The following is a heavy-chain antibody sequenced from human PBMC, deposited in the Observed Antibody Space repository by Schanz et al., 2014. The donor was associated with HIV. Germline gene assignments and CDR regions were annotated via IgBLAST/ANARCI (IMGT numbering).Heavy chain of an antibody. J-gene: IGHJ4*02. V-gene: IGHV1-2*02. D-gene: IGHD3-22*01. CDR3: ASAGFDDSSGYPDY. CDR1: GYTFIDYY. Sequence: VQLVQSGAEVKEPGASVKVSCKASGYTFIDYYVHWVRQAPGQGLEWMGWINPNSGGTNYAQKFQGRVTISRDTSISTAYMEVSRLRSDDTAVYCCASAGFDDSSGYPDYWGQGTLVTVSS. CDR2: INPNSGGT.